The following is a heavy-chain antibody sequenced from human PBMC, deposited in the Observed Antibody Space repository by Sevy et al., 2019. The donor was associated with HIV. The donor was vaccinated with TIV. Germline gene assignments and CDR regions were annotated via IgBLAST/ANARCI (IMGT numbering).Heavy chain of an antibody. CDR1: GFSLRDYR. CDR2: ISRASDSI. D-gene: IGHD1-26*01. Sequence: GGSLRLSCAASGFSLRDYRMNWIRQAPGKGLEWLSYISRASDSIYYADSVMGRFTVPRDNAKNSLYLQMDRLSDEDTAIYYCAREHTGSFPDFWGQGPLVTVSS. CDR3: AREHTGSFPDF. J-gene: IGHJ4*02. V-gene: IGHV3-48*02.